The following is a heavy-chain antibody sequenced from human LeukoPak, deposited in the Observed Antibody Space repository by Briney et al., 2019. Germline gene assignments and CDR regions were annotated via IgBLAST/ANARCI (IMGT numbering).Heavy chain of an antibody. Sequence: SSETLSLTCTVSGGSISTSNFYWGWIRQPPGKGLEWIGNIFYSGSTYYSPSLKSRVTISLDTSRNQFSLKLSSVTAADTAVYYCAREDIVVVPAAMRPGLNWFDPWGQGTLVTVSS. J-gene: IGHJ5*02. CDR1: GGSISTSNFY. D-gene: IGHD2-2*01. CDR3: AREDIVVVPAAMRPGLNWFDP. V-gene: IGHV4-39*07. CDR2: IFYSGST.